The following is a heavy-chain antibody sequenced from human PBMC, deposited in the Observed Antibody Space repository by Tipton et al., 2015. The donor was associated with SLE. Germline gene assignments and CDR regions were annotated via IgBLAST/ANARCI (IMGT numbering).Heavy chain of an antibody. V-gene: IGHV4-59*12. Sequence: TLSLTCTVSGGSMNSFYWSWIRQPPGKGLEWIGEIYHAGTTNYNPSLKSRVSISVDESKNQFSLTLTSVTAADTGVYYCARPGRGLDVWGQGTTVIVSS. CDR3: ARPGRGLDV. CDR1: GGSMNSFY. D-gene: IGHD3-10*01. J-gene: IGHJ6*02. CDR2: IYHAGTT.